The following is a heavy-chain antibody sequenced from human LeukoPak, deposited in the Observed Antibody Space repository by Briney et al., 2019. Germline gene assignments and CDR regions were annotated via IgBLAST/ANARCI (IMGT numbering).Heavy chain of an antibody. Sequence: SETLSLTCTASGDSISNGGSISNGGHYWSWIRQFPGKGLELIGYIYHSENTYYNPSLESRVTISVDTSENRFSLKLNSVTAADTAIYYCARDTRIEWLRFLDYWGQGILVTVSS. CDR2: IYHSENT. D-gene: IGHD5-12*01. J-gene: IGHJ4*02. CDR3: ARDTRIEWLRFLDY. V-gene: IGHV4-31*03. CDR1: GDSISNGGSISNGGHY.